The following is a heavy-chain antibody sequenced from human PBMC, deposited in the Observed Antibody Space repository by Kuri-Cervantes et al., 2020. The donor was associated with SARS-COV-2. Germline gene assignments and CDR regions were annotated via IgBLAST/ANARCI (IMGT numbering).Heavy chain of an antibody. CDR3: AREWAYIAAAALETDY. CDR2: IYYSGST. Sequence: SETLSLTCTVSGGSISSSSYHWGWIRQPPGKGLEWIGSIYYSGSTYYNPSLKSRVTISVDTSKNQSSLKLSSVTAADTAVYYCAREWAYIAAAALETDYWGQGTLVTVSS. D-gene: IGHD6-13*01. CDR1: GGSISSSSYH. J-gene: IGHJ4*02. V-gene: IGHV4-39*07.